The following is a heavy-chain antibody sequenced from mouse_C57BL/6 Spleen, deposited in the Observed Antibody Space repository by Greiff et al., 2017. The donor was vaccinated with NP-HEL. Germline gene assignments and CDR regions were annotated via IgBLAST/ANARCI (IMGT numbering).Heavy chain of an antibody. D-gene: IGHD1-1*01. CDR2: ISYSGST. CDR1: GYSITSDY. V-gene: IGHV3-8*01. J-gene: IGHJ2*01. CDR3: ARGPLITTVVATPFDY. Sequence: VQLKESGPGLAKPSQTLSLTCSVTGYSITSDYWNWIRKFPGNKLEYMGYISYSGSTYYNPSLKSRISITRDTSKNQYYLQLNSVTTEDTATYYCARGPLITTVVATPFDYWGQGTTLTVSS.